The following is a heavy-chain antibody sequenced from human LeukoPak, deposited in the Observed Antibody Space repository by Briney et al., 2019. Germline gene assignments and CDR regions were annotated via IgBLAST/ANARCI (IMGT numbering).Heavy chain of an antibody. D-gene: IGHD3-10*01. J-gene: IGHJ6*02. V-gene: IGHV3-21*01. Sequence: GGSLRLSCAASGFTFSSYSMNWVRQAPGKGLEWVSSISSSSSYIYYADSVKGRFTISRDNAKNSLYLQMNSLRAEDTAVYYCARDGITMVRGVPLYYYGMDVWGQGTTVTVSS. CDR1: GFTFSSYS. CDR2: ISSSSSYI. CDR3: ARDGITMVRGVPLYYYGMDV.